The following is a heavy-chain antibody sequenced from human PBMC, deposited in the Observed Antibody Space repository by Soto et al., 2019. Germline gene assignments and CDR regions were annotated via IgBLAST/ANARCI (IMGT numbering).Heavy chain of an antibody. V-gene: IGHV1-58*01. CDR2: IVVGSGNT. CDR3: AADPYCGGDCYFDY. D-gene: IGHD2-21*02. J-gene: IGHJ4*02. Sequence: ASVKVSCKASGFTFFTSAVQWVRQARGQRLEWIGWIVVGSGNTNYAQKFQERVTITRDMSTNTAYMELSSLRSEDTAVYYCAADPYCGGDCYFDYWGQGTMVTVSS. CDR1: GFTFFTSA.